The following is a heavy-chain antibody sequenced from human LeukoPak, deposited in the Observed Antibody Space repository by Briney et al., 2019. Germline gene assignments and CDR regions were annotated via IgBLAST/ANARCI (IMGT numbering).Heavy chain of an antibody. V-gene: IGHV3-21*04. CDR2: ISSSSSYI. J-gene: IGHJ4*02. CDR3: AKDQAPYY. Sequence: GGSLRLSCAASEFTFSSYTMNWVRQAPGKGLEWVSSISSSSSYIYYADSVKGRFTISRDDSKNTLYLQMNSLRADDTAVYYCAKDQAPYYWGQGTLVTVSS. D-gene: IGHD6-6*01. CDR1: EFTFSSYT.